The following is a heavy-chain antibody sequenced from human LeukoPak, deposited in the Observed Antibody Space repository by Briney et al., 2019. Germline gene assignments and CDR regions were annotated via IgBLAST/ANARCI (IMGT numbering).Heavy chain of an antibody. D-gene: IGHD3-22*01. V-gene: IGHV3-30-3*01. CDR3: ASLTSGYEYYFDY. Sequence: GRSLRLSCAASGFTFSSYAMHWVRQAPGKGLEWVAVISYDGSNKYYADSVKGRFTISRDNSKNTLYLQMNSLRAEDTAVYYCASLTSGYEYYFDYWGQGTLVTVSS. CDR1: GFTFSSYA. J-gene: IGHJ4*02. CDR2: ISYDGSNK.